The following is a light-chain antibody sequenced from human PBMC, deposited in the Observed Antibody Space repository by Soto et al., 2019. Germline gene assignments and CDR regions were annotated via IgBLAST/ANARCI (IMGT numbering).Light chain of an antibody. CDR3: QQRSNWPT. Sequence: EIVLTQSPATLSLSPGERATLSCRASQSVSSYLAWYQQKPGQAPRLLIYDASNRATGIPARFSGSGSGTDFTLTISSLEPEDFSVYYCQQRSNWPTCGPGPKVDIK. J-gene: IGKJ3*01. CDR1: QSVSSY. CDR2: DAS. V-gene: IGKV3-11*01.